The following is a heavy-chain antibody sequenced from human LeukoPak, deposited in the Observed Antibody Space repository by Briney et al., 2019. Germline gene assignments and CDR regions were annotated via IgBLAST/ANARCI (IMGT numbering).Heavy chain of an antibody. CDR2: TKQEGSEK. CDR3: ATERAGERPRPLLNYYYMDV. J-gene: IGHJ6*03. D-gene: IGHD3-16*01. CDR1: GFTFSRYR. V-gene: IGHV3-7*01. Sequence: GGSLRLSCAASGFTFSRYRMSWVRQAPGKGPEWVANTKQEGSEKHYVDSVKGRFTISRDNAKNSPYLQMNSLRAEDTAVYYCATERAGERPRPLLNYYYMDVWGKGATVTISS.